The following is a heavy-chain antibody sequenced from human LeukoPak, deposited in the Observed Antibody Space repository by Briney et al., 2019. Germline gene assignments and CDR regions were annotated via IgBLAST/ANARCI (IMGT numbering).Heavy chain of an antibody. CDR1: GYTFTTFD. V-gene: IGHV1-8*01. J-gene: IGHJ5*02. Sequence: GASVKVSCKAPGYTFTTFDISWVRQAPGQGLEWMGWMNPNSGTTGYAQKFQGRVTMTRDTSISIAYMELSSLRSEDTAVYYCARGYCPTPTCYSYNSFDPWGQGTLVTVSS. D-gene: IGHD2-2*01. CDR3: ARGYCPTPTCYSYNSFDP. CDR2: MNPNSGTT.